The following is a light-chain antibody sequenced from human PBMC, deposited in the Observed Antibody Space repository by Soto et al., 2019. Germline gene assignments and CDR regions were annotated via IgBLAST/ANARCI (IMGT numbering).Light chain of an antibody. CDR2: EVS. CDR1: SSDVGGYNY. V-gene: IGLV2-8*01. CDR3: SSYAGSNNLV. J-gene: IGLJ2*01. Sequence: QSALTQPPSASGSPGQSVTISCTGTSSDVGGYNYVSWYQQHPGKAPKLMIYEVSKRPSGVPDRFSGSKSGNTASLTVSGLXXXXXXDYYCSSYAGSNNLVFGGGTKLTVL.